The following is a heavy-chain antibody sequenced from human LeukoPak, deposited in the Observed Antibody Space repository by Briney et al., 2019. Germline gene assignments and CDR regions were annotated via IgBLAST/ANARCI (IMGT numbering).Heavy chain of an antibody. D-gene: IGHD3-9*01. CDR2: VSGSGDDS. J-gene: IGHJ5*02. Sequence: GGSLRLSCAASGFTFNNYVMSWVRQAPGKGLEWVSGVSGSGDDSYSADSVKGRFTISRDNSKNTVYLQMNSLRAEDTAVYYCAKDQYYDILTGYSQDWFDPWGQGTLVTVSS. CDR1: GFTFNNYV. CDR3: AKDQYYDILTGYSQDWFDP. V-gene: IGHV3-23*01.